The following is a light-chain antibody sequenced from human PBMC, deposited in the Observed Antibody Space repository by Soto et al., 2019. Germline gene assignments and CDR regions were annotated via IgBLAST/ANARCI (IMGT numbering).Light chain of an antibody. CDR1: ESIRTF. J-gene: IGKJ2*01. CDR2: GAS. Sequence: EIVLTQSPATLSLSPGERDTLSCRASESIRTFLAWYQQKPGQAPRLLIYGASNRATGIPARFSGSGSGADFSHTISSLEPEDFAVYYCQQRSNWPPYTFGQGTKLEIK. CDR3: QQRSNWPPYT. V-gene: IGKV3-11*01.